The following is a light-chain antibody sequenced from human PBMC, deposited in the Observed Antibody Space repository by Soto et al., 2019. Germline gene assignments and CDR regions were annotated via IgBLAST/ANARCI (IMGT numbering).Light chain of an antibody. CDR3: HQSYSTPLA. CDR2: AAS. V-gene: IGKV1-39*01. J-gene: IGKJ4*01. CDR1: QSISNY. Sequence: DIQMTQSPSSLSASVGDRVTITCRASQSISNYLNWYQRKPGKAPEFLIYAASSLQSGVPSRFSGSGSGTDFTLTISSLQPEDFASYYCHQSYSTPLAVGGGTKVEIK.